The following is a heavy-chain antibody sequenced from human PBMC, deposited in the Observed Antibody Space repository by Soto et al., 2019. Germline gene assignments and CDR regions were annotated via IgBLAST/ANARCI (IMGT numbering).Heavy chain of an antibody. CDR3: ARYCNGGACYSASLDY. Sequence: GGSLRLSCAASPFTFRSYSMHRVRQAPGKGLEWVTSISYDGSKESYADSVKGRFAVSRDNSKNTLYLQMNSLRPEDTAVYYCARYCNGGACYSASLDYWGQGTQVTVSS. J-gene: IGHJ4*02. CDR1: PFTFRSYS. D-gene: IGHD2-15*01. V-gene: IGHV3-30*09. CDR2: ISYDGSKE.